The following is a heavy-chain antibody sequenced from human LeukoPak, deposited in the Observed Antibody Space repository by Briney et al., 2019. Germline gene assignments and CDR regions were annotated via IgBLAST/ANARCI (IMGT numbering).Heavy chain of an antibody. CDR3: TSGIKGYYDSSGYYPAFDP. Sequence: GGSLRLSCTAPGFTFGDYAMSWFRQAPGKGLEWVGFIRSKAYGGTTEYAASVKGRFTISRDDSKSIAYLQMNSLKTEDTAVYYCTSGIKGYYDSSGYYPAFDPWGQGTLVTVSS. CDR2: IRSKAYGGTT. CDR1: GFTFGDYA. V-gene: IGHV3-49*03. J-gene: IGHJ5*02. D-gene: IGHD3-22*01.